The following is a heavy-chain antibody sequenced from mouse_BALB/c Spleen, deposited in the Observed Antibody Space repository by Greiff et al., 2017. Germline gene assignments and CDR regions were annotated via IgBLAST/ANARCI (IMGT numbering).Heavy chain of an antibody. CDR3: TRSNWGAWFAY. Sequence: QVHVKQSGAELVKPGASVKLSCKASGYTFTSYYMYWVKQRPGQGLEWIGEINPSNGGTNFNEKFKSKATLTVDKSSSTAYMQLSSLTSEDSAVYYCTRSNWGAWFAYWGQGTLVTVSA. CDR2: INPSNGGT. J-gene: IGHJ3*01. D-gene: IGHD4-1*01. V-gene: IGHV1S81*02. CDR1: GYTFTSYY.